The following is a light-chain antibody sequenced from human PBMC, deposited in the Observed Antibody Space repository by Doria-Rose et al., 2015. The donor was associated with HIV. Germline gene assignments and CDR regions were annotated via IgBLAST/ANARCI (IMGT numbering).Light chain of an antibody. CDR1: QGIRND. CDR3: LQDYSYPRT. CDR2: GTS. V-gene: IGKV1-6*01. Sequence: IRVTQSPSSLSASVGDRVTITCRASQGIRNDLGWYQQKPGKAPKLLIFGTSSLQSGVSSRFSGSGSGTDFTLTISSLQPEDFATYYCLQDYSYPRTFGGGTKVEIK. J-gene: IGKJ4*01.